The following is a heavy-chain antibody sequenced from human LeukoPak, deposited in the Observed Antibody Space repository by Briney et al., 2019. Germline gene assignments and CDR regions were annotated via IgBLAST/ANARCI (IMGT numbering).Heavy chain of an antibody. D-gene: IGHD3-16*02. CDR1: GGTFSSYA. V-gene: IGHV1-69*13. CDR2: IIPIFGTA. CDR3: ARGRTFGGVIVLPFDY. Sequence: APVKVSCKASGGTFSSYAISWVRQAPGQGLEWMGGIIPIFGTANYTQKFQGRVTITADESTSTAYMELSSLRSEDTAVYYCARGRTFGGVIVLPFDYWGQGTLVTVSS. J-gene: IGHJ4*02.